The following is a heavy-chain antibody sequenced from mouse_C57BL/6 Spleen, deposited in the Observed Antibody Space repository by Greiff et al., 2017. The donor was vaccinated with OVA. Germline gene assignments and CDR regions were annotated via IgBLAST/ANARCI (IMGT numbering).Heavy chain of an antibody. V-gene: IGHV1-52*01. CDR3: AREGDYAMDY. CDR2: IDPSDSET. Sequence: QVQLQQSGAELVRPGSSVKLSCKASGYTFTSYWMHWVKPRPIQGLDWIGNIDPSDSETHYNQKFKDKATLTVDKSSSTAYMQLSSLTSEDSAVYYCAREGDYAMDYWGQGTSVTVSS. J-gene: IGHJ4*01. CDR1: GYTFTSYW.